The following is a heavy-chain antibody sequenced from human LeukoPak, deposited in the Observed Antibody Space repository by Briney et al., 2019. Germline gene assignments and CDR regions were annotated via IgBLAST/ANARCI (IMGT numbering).Heavy chain of an antibody. CDR3: ARDRPREYYYYYGMDV. CDR1: GFTFSSYA. V-gene: IGHV3-30*04. CDR2: ISYDGSNK. Sequence: PGGSLRLSCAASGFTFSSYAMHWVRQAPGKGLEWVAVISYDGSNKYYADSVKGRFTISRDNSKNTLYLQMNSLRAEDTAVYYCARDRPREYYYYYGMDVWGQGTTVTVSS. J-gene: IGHJ6*02. D-gene: IGHD5-24*01.